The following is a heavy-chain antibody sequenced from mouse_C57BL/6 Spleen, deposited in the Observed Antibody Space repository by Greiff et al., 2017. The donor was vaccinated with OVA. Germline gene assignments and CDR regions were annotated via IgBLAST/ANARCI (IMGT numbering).Heavy chain of an antibody. CDR1: GFTFSDYG. Sequence: EVQVVESGGGLVKPGGSLKLSCAASGFTFSDYGMHWVRQAPEKGLEWVAYISSGSSTIYYADTVKGRFTISRDNAKNTLFLQMTSLRSEDTAMYYCARRYDVRAMDYWGQGTSVTVSS. CDR3: ARRYDVRAMDY. V-gene: IGHV5-17*01. J-gene: IGHJ4*01. CDR2: ISSGSSTI. D-gene: IGHD2-12*01.